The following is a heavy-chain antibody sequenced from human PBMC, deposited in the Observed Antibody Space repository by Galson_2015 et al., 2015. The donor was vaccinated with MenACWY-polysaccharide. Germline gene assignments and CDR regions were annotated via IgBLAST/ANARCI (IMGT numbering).Heavy chain of an antibody. V-gene: IGHV1-2*06. CDR2: INPDSGDT. D-gene: IGHD3-16*01. CDR1: GFTLTDHY. CDR3: ASPRESCAYYSPFDF. J-gene: IGHJ4*02. Sequence: SVKVSCKASGFTLTDHYIHWVRQAPGQGLEWMGRINPDSGDTAFAQKFQGRVTLTRDTSITTVYMELSRLTSDDTAAYFCASPRESCAYYSPFDFWGQGTLVTVSS.